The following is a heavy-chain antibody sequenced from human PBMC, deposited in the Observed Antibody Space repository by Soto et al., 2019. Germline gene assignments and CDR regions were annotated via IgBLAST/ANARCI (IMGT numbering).Heavy chain of an antibody. CDR1: GFTFSSYS. J-gene: IGHJ5*02. D-gene: IGHD3-22*01. CDR2: ISSSSSYI. V-gene: IGHV3-21*01. Sequence: GGSLRLSCAASGFTFSSYSMNWVRQAPGKGLEWVSSISSSSSYIYYADSVKGRFTISRDNAKNSLYLQMNSLRAEDTAVYYCARDPTRGIDYYDSSGYQNWFNPWGQGALVTVSS. CDR3: ARDPTRGIDYYDSSGYQNWFNP.